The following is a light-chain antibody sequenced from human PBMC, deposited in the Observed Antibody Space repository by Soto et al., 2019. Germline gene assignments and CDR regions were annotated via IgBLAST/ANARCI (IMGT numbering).Light chain of an antibody. CDR1: SSDVGGYNL. J-gene: IGLJ1*01. Sequence: QSALTQPASVSVSPGQSITISCSGTSSDVGGYNLVSWYQHHPGKAPKLIIFGVSERPSGVSNRFSGSKSANTASLTISGVRAEDEADYHCCSYAGSSFVFGSGTKLTVL. CDR2: GVS. V-gene: IGLV2-23*02. CDR3: CSYAGSSFV.